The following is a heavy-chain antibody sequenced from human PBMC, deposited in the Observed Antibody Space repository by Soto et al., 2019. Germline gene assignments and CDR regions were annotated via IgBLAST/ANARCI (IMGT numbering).Heavy chain of an antibody. CDR3: ASQEDYGMDV. Sequence: SETLSLTCAVSGYSISSGYYWGWIRQPPGKGLEWIGSIYHSGSTYYNPSLKSRVTISVDTSKNQFSLKLSSVTAADTAVYYCASQEDYGMDVWGQGTTVTVS. CDR2: IYHSGST. J-gene: IGHJ6*02. CDR1: GYSISSGYY. V-gene: IGHV4-38-2*01.